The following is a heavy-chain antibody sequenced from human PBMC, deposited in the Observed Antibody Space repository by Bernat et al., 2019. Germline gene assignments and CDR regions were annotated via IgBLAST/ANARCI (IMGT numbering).Heavy chain of an antibody. CDR2: ISSNGGST. Sequence: EVQLVESGGGLVQPGGSLRLSCAASGFTFSSYAMHWVRQAPGKGLEYVSAISSNGGSTYYANSVQGRFTISRDNSKNTLYLQMGSLRAEDMAVYYCARGDIVVVVAATLFGGMDVWGQGTTVTVSS. CDR1: GFTFSSYA. J-gene: IGHJ6*02. D-gene: IGHD2-15*01. V-gene: IGHV3-64*01. CDR3: ARGDIVVVVAATLFGGMDV.